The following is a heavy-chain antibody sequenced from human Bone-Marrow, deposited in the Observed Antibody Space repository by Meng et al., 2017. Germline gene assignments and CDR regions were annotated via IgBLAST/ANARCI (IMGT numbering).Heavy chain of an antibody. CDR2: IYHSGNT. V-gene: IGHV4-4*02. CDR1: GASISRSNW. J-gene: IGHJ4*02. D-gene: IGHD6-13*01. CDR3: ARKAVAGNFDY. Sequence: QVELQESGPGLVKPSGTLSLTCAVSGASISRSNWWSWVRQPPGKGLEWIGEIYHSGNTNYNASLKSRVTLSIDKSKNQFSLKLSSVTAADTAVYYCARKAVAGNFDYWGQGTLVTVSS.